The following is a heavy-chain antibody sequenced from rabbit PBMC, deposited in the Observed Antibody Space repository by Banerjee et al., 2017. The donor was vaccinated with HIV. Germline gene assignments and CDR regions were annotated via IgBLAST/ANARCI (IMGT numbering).Heavy chain of an antibody. CDR1: GFSFSGSYW. CDR3: SRRPGDSSYCLDL. V-gene: IGHV1S45*01. CDR2: IYGGSGST. D-gene: IGHD8-1*01. Sequence: QEQLEESGGGLVKPGASLTLTCKASGFSFSGSYWMCWVRQAPGKGLEWIGCIYGGSGSTYYASWAKGRFTISKTSSTTVTLQMSSLTAADTATYFCSRRPGDSSYCLDLWGQGTLVTVS. J-gene: IGHJ6*01.